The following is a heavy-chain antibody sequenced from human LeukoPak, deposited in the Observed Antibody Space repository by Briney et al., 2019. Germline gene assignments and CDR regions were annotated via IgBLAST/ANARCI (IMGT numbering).Heavy chain of an antibody. Sequence: GGSLRLSCAASGFTFSSYGMHWVRQAPGKGLEWVAFIRYDGSNKYYADSVKGRFTISRDNSKNTLYLQMNSLRAEDTAVYYCAKDIVVVPAARLSDDYWGQGALVTVSS. CDR3: AKDIVVVPAARLSDDY. D-gene: IGHD2-2*01. V-gene: IGHV3-30*02. CDR1: GFTFSSYG. J-gene: IGHJ4*02. CDR2: IRYDGSNK.